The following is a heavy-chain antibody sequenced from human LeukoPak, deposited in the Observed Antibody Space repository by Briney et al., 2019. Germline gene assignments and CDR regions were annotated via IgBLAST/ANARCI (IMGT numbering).Heavy chain of an antibody. V-gene: IGHV1-46*01. D-gene: IGHD2-15*01. Sequence: ASVKVSCKASGYTFTGYYMHWVRQAPGQGLEWMGTIHPSGDSTDYAPKFQGRVTMTRDMSTSTVYMEVSSLRSDDTAVYYCARGIRISNLDYWGQGTLVTVSS. CDR3: ARGIRISNLDY. J-gene: IGHJ4*02. CDR2: IHPSGDST. CDR1: GYTFTGYY.